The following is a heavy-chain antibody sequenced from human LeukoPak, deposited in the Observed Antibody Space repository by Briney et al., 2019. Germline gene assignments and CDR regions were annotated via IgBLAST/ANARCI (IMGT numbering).Heavy chain of an antibody. J-gene: IGHJ4*02. Sequence: GGSLRLSCAASGFLFSDCTMSWLRQAPGEGLQWVSAITPNGGFATYAESVKGRFIISRDNSRNTLYLQMNSLRAEDTAVYYCAKPHDSGIYLPYDNWGQGTPVTVSS. CDR2: ITPNGGFA. CDR1: GFLFSDCT. V-gene: IGHV3-23*01. CDR3: AKPHDSGIYLPYDN. D-gene: IGHD3-10*01.